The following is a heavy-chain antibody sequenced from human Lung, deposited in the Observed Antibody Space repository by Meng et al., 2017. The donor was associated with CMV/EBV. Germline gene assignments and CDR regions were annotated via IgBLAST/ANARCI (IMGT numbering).Heavy chain of an antibody. J-gene: IGHJ5*02. D-gene: IGHD3-3*01. Sequence: ASVXVSXKPSGYTFSAYYIHWVRQAPGQGLDYMGWINPNNGDTNYAQNFKGRVTFIKDTSISTAYMELSRLRYDDTAVYYCARGSYFDFWSGSRLDPWGQGTXVTVDS. CDR3: ARGSYFDFWSGSRLDP. V-gene: IGHV1-2*02. CDR1: GYTFSAYY. CDR2: INPNNGDT.